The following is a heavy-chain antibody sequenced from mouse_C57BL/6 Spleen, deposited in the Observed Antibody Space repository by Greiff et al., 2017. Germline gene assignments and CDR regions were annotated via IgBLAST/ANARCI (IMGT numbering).Heavy chain of an antibody. D-gene: IGHD2-3*01. CDR1: GYTFTSYW. J-gene: IGHJ4*01. Sequence: QVQLKQPGAELVKPGASVKMSCKASGYTFTSYWITWVKQRPGQGLEWIGDIYPGSGSTNYNEKFKSKATLTVDTSSSTAYMQLSSLTSEDSAVYYCAREVTTYYAMDYWGQGTSVTVSS. V-gene: IGHV1-55*01. CDR2: IYPGSGST. CDR3: AREVTTYYAMDY.